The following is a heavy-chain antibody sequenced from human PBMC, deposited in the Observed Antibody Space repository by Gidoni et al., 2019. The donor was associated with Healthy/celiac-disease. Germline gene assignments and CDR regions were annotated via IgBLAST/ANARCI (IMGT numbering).Heavy chain of an antibody. CDR2: IIPILGIA. V-gene: IGHV1-69*02. CDR1: GGTFSSYT. D-gene: IGHD3-10*01. CDR3: ARVLLWFGESAFD. J-gene: IGHJ4*02. Sequence: QVPLVQSGAEVKTPGFLVKVSCKASGGTFSSYTISWVRQAPGQGLEWMGRIIPILGIANYAQKFQGRVTITADKSTSTAYMELSSLRSEDTAVYYCARVLLWFGESAFDWGQGTLVTVSS.